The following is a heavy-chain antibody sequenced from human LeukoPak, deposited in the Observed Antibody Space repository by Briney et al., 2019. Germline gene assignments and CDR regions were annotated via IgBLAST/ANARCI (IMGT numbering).Heavy chain of an antibody. Sequence: PGRSLRLSCAASGFTFSSYTIHWVRQAPGKGLEWVAVLTLDGSNEYYADSVKGRFTISRDNSKNTMYLQMNSLRAEDTAVYYCARRAETYTASPFDYWGQGTLVTVSS. CDR2: LTLDGSNE. J-gene: IGHJ4*02. V-gene: IGHV3-30-3*01. CDR1: GFTFSSYT. D-gene: IGHD2-2*02. CDR3: ARRAETYTASPFDY.